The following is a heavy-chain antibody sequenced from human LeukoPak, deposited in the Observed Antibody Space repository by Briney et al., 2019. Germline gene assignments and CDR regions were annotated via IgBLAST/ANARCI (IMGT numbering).Heavy chain of an antibody. J-gene: IGHJ4*02. Sequence: SETLSLTCTVSGGSISSYYWGWIRQPPGQGLEWIGYIYYSGSTNYNPSLKSRVTISVDTSKNQFSLKLSSVTAVDTAVYYCARESDYCSSTSCPPGCFDYWGQGTLVTVSS. V-gene: IGHV4-59*12. D-gene: IGHD2-2*01. CDR2: IYYSGST. CDR3: ARESDYCSSTSCPPGCFDY. CDR1: GGSISSYY.